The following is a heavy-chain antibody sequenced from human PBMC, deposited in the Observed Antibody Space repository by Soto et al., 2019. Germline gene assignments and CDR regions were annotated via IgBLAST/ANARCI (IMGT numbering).Heavy chain of an antibody. CDR2: IDWDDDK. D-gene: IGHD3-22*01. CDR3: ARTLYYYDSSGYYYAFDI. V-gene: IGHV2-70*11. Sequence: SGPTLVNPTQTLTLTCTFSGFSLSTSGMCVSWIRQPPGKALEWLARIDWDDDKYYSTSLKTRLTISKDTSKNQVVLTMTNMDPVDTATYYCARTLYYYDSSGYYYAFDIWGQGTMVTVSS. J-gene: IGHJ3*02. CDR1: GFSLSTSGMC.